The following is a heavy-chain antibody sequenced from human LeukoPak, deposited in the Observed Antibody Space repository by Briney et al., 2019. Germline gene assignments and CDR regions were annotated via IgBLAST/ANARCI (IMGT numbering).Heavy chain of an antibody. CDR2: INHSGST. D-gene: IGHD1-1*01. Sequence: SETLSLTCAVYGGSFSGYYWSWIRQPPGKGLEWIGEINHSGSTNYNPSLKSRVTISVDTPKNQFSLKLSSVTAADTAVYYCARGEPEYIPIPYYYYGMDVWGQGTTVTVSS. J-gene: IGHJ6*02. CDR1: GGSFSGYY. CDR3: ARGEPEYIPIPYYYYGMDV. V-gene: IGHV4-34*01.